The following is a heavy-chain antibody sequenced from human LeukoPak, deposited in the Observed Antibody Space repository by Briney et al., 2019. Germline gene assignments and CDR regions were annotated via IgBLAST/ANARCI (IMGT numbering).Heavy chain of an antibody. CDR2: INPNSGGT. CDR3: ARGDCSGSCYHDAFGI. Sequence: ASVKVSCKASGYTFTGYYMHWVRQAPGQGLEWMGWINPNSGGTNYAQTFQGRVTMTRDTSISTAYMELSRLRSDDTAVYYCARGDCSGSCYHDAFGIWGQGTMVTVSS. V-gene: IGHV1-2*02. D-gene: IGHD2-15*01. CDR1: GYTFTGYY. J-gene: IGHJ3*02.